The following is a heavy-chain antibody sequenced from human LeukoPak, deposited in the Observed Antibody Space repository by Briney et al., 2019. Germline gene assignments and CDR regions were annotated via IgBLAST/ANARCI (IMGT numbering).Heavy chain of an antibody. J-gene: IGHJ6*02. CDR2: IIPIFGTA. CDR1: GGTFSSYA. D-gene: IGHD6-6*01. V-gene: IGHV1-69*13. CDR3: ASGPYSSSSFSYYYGMDV. Sequence: SVKVSRKASGGTFSSYAISWVRQAPGQGLEWMGGIIPIFGTANYAQKFQGRVTITADESTSTAYMELSSLRSEDTAVYYCASGPYSSSSFSYYYGMDVWGQGTTVTVSS.